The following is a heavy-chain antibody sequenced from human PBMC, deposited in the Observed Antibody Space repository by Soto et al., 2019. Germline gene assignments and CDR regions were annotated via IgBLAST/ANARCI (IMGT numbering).Heavy chain of an antibody. CDR1: GFTFSSYG. D-gene: IGHD6-19*01. V-gene: IGHV3-30*18. CDR2: ISYDGSNK. J-gene: IGHJ4*02. CDR3: AKEGSGYSSGWYDY. Sequence: GGSLRLSCAASGFTFSSYGMHWVRQAPGKGLEWVAVISYDGSNKYYADSVKGRFTISRDNSKNTLYLQMNSLRAEDTAVYYCAKEGSGYSSGWYDYWGQGTLVIVSS.